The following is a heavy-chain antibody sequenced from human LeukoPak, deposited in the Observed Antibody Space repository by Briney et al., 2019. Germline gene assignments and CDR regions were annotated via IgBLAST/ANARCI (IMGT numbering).Heavy chain of an antibody. CDR2: ISSSSYI. V-gene: IGHV3-21*01. D-gene: IGHD4-23*01. CDR1: GFTFSSYS. J-gene: IGHJ6*02. CDR3: ARVYGGNSGGYYYYYGMDV. Sequence: GGSLRLSCAASGFTFSSYSMNWVRQAPGKGLEWVSSISSSSYIYYADSVKGRFTISRDNAKNSLYLQMNSLRAEDTAVYYCARVYGGNSGGYYYYYGMDVWGQGTTVTVSS.